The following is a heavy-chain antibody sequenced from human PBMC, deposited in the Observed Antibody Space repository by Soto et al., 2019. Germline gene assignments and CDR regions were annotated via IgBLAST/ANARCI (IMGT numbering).Heavy chain of an antibody. J-gene: IGHJ4*02. V-gene: IGHV3-23*04. D-gene: IGHD2-21*02. Sequence: EVQLVESEGGLVQPGGSLRLSCEASGFIFTTSDMSWVRQAPGKGLEWISSITITGDTTHYADSVKGRFTISRDNSRKPVFLQINALRAPNPAVFFFGKGGGGDHGYWGQGTLVAVSS. CDR1: GFIFTTSD. CDR3: GKGGGGDHGY. CDR2: ITITGDTT.